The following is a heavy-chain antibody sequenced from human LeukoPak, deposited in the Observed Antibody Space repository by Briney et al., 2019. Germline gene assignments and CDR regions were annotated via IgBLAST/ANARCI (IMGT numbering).Heavy chain of an antibody. V-gene: IGHV1-18*01. D-gene: IGHD1-26*01. CDR3: AGATTAYYYYGMDG. CDR2: ISAYNGNT. Sequence: ASVKLSCKASGYTFTSYGISWVRQAPGQGLEWMGWISAYNGNTNYAQKLQGRVTMTTDTSTSTAYMELRSLRDDDTAVYYCAGATTAYYYYGMDGWGQGTTVTVSS. J-gene: IGHJ6*02. CDR1: GYTFTSYG.